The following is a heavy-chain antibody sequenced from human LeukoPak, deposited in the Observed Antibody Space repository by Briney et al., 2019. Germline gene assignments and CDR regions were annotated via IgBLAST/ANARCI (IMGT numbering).Heavy chain of an antibody. CDR1: GFTFSSYD. D-gene: IGHD1-26*01. CDR2: IGTAGDT. V-gene: IGHV3-13*01. J-gene: IGHJ6*02. Sequence: GGSLRLSCAASGFTFSSYDMHWVRQATGKGLEWVSAIGTAGDTYYPGSVKGRFTISRENAKNSLYLQMNSLRAGDTAVYYCARVRGSYGMDVWGQGTTVTVSS. CDR3: ARVRGSYGMDV.